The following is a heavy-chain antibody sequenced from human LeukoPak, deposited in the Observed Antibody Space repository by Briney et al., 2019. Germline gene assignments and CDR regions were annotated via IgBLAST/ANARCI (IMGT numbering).Heavy chain of an antibody. CDR3: ARDGSGSIQGYYFDY. V-gene: IGHV7-4-1*02. CDR2: INTNTGSP. CDR1: GYTFTSYA. D-gene: IGHD3-10*01. J-gene: IGHJ4*02. Sequence: GASVKVSCKASGYTFTSYAMNWVRQAPGQGLEWMGWINTNTGSPTYAQGFTGRFVFSLDTSVSTAYLQISSLKAEDTAVYYCARDGSGSIQGYYFDYWGQGTLVTVSS.